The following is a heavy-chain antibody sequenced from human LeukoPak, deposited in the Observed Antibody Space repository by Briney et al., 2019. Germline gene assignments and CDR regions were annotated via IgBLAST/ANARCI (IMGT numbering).Heavy chain of an antibody. CDR2: INHSGST. D-gene: IGHD5-18*01. V-gene: IGHV4-34*01. J-gene: IGHJ4*02. Sequence: PSETLSLTCAVYGGSFSGYYWSWIRQPPGKGLEWIGEINHSGSTNYNPSLKSRVTIPVDTSKNQFSLKLSSVTAADTAVYYCARVNTAMVYGSDYWGQGTLVTVSS. CDR3: ARVNTAMVYGSDY. CDR1: GGSFSGYY.